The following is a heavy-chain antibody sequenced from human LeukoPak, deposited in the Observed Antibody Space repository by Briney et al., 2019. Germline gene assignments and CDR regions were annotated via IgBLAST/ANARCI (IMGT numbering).Heavy chain of an antibody. V-gene: IGHV4-34*01. D-gene: IGHD2-2*01. CDR2: INHSGST. CDR3: ARSPPTPCSSTSCSYTNWFDP. J-gene: IGHJ5*02. CDR1: GGSFSGYY. Sequence: SETLSLTCAVYGGSFSGYYWSWIRQPPGKGLEWIGEINHSGSTNYNSSLKSRVTISVDTSKNQFSLKLSSVTAADTAVYYCARSPPTPCSSTSCSYTNWFDPWGQGTLVTVSS.